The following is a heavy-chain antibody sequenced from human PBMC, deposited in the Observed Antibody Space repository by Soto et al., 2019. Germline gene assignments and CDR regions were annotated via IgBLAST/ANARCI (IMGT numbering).Heavy chain of an antibody. Sequence: QVQLQESGPGLVKPAGTLSLTCAVSGDSMTNTNWWSWVRQPPGKGLERIGEIYHSGSTNYNPSLRSRVTMSVDKSKNQFSLNLNSVTAADTTVYYCAKRSLRRLRFVETHWGQGTLVTVSS. J-gene: IGHJ4*02. CDR2: IYHSGST. D-gene: IGHD3-3*01. CDR3: AKRSLRRLRFVETH. V-gene: IGHV4-4*02. CDR1: GDSMTNTNW.